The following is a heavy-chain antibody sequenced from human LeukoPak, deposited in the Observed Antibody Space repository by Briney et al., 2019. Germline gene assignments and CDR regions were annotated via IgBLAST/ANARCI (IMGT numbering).Heavy chain of an antibody. J-gene: IGHJ4*02. CDR2: MSGSGGST. CDR3: AKDRVYSSSWYGGLDY. Sequence: GGSLRLSCAASGFTFSSYAMSWVRQAPGKGPEWVSAMSGSGGSTYYADSVKGRFTISRDNSKNTLYMQMDSLRAEDTAVYYCAKDRVYSSSWYGGLDYWGQGTLVTVSS. V-gene: IGHV3-23*01. D-gene: IGHD6-13*01. CDR1: GFTFSSYA.